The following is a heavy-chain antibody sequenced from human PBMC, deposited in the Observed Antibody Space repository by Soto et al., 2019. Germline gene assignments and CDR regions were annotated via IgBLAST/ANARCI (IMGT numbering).Heavy chain of an antibody. V-gene: IGHV1-58*01. CDR1: GFSYTSSA. CDR2: IVVGSGNT. J-gene: IGHJ6*02. Sequence: TSVKVSCEASGFSYTSSAVQWVRQARGQRLEWIGWIVVGSGNTNYAQKFQERVTITRDMSTSTAYMELSSLRSEDTAVYYCAAEEANSDAMDVWGQGTTVTVSS. D-gene: IGHD1-1*01. CDR3: AAEEANSDAMDV.